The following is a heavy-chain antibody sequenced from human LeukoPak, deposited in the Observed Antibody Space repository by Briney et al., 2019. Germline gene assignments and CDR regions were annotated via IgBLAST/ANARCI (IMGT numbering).Heavy chain of an antibody. CDR3: TRDVASSNWFDP. J-gene: IGHJ5*02. V-gene: IGHV3-33*01. CDR1: GFTFSNYG. CDR2: IWYDGSNK. Sequence: GGSLRLSCAASGFTFSNYGLHWVRQAPGKGLEWVAFIWYDGSNKYYADSVKGRFTISRDNSKNTLFLQMNSLRAEDTAVYYCTRDVASSNWFDPWGQGTLVTVSS.